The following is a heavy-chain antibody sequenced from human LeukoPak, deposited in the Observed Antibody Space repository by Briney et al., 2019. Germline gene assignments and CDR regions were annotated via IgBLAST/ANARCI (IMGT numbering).Heavy chain of an antibody. CDR2: INPYNGDT. J-gene: IGHJ4*02. CDR1: GYTFTSYG. Sequence: ASVKVSCTASGYTFTSYGISWVRQAPGQGLEWMGRINPYNGDTNYAQKLQGRVTMTTDTSTTTAYMELRSLRSDDTAVYYCARDYSSGWPNFDYWGQGTLVTVSS. D-gene: IGHD6-19*01. CDR3: ARDYSSGWPNFDY. V-gene: IGHV1-18*01.